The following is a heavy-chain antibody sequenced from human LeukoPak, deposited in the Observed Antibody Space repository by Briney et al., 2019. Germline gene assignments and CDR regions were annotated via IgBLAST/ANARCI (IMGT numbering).Heavy chain of an antibody. CDR3: ARAGDYRFDY. CDR2: INTDGSRT. D-gene: IGHD3-16*01. CDR1: GFTFSSYW. J-gene: IGHJ4*02. V-gene: IGHV3-74*01. Sequence: GGSLRLSSAASGFTFSSYWIHWGRHAPGKGLVWVSRINTDGSRTTYADSVKGRFTISRDNAKNTVYLQMNSLGAEDTAVYYCARAGDYRFDYWGQGTLVTVSS.